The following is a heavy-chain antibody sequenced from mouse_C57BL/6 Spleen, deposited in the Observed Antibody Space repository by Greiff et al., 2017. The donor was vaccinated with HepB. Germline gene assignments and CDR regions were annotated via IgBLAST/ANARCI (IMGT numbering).Heavy chain of an antibody. D-gene: IGHD1-1*01. J-gene: IGHJ4*01. V-gene: IGHV1-59*01. CDR2: IDPSDSYT. CDR1: GYTFTSYW. Sequence: VQLQQPGAELVRPGTSVKLSCKASGYTFTSYWMHWVKQRPGQGLEWIGVIDPSDSYTNYNQKFKGKATLTVDTSSSTAYMQLSSLTSEDSAVYYCARSSYYYGSSYDAMDYWGQGTSVTVSS. CDR3: ARSSYYYGSSYDAMDY.